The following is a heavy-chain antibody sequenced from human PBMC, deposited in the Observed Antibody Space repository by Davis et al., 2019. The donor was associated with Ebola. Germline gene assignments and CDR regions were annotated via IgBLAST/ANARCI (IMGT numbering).Heavy chain of an antibody. Sequence: ASVKVSCKASGYTFTSYGISWVRQAPGQGPEWMGWISAYNGDTNYAQKVQDRVTMTTDTSTSTAYMELRSLRSDDAAVYYCARDPRGGAYNLDYWGQGTLVTVSS. CDR3: ARDPRGGAYNLDY. CDR2: ISAYNGDT. CDR1: GYTFTSYG. J-gene: IGHJ4*02. D-gene: IGHD2-21*01. V-gene: IGHV1-18*01.